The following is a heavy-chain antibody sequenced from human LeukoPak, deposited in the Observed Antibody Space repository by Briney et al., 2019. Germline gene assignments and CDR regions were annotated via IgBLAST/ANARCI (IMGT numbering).Heavy chain of an antibody. D-gene: IGHD6-6*01. CDR1: GFTFSNHA. CDR3: AKGGASSPYTYIDV. V-gene: IGHV3-23*01. CDR2: IGDSGGST. J-gene: IGHJ6*04. Sequence: GGSLGLSCAASGFTFSNHAMSWVRQAPGKGLEWVSVIGDSGGSTYYADSVKGRFTISRDNSKNTLYLQMNSLRADDTAVYHCAKGGASSPYTYIDVWGKGTTVIVSS.